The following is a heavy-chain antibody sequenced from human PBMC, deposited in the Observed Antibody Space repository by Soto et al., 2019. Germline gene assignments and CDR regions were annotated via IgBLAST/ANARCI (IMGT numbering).Heavy chain of an antibody. D-gene: IGHD3-3*01. Sequence: QAQVVESGGGVVQPGGSLRLSCAGSGFTFSTYGVHWVRQAPGKGLEWVAVTSYDGSNKYYEDSVKGRFTVTRDNSKNTVYLQMNTLRPEETAVYYCAKQAAQYDFCSSNYTVEHYYNDMDLWGQGTTVNVSS. J-gene: IGHJ6*02. CDR2: TSYDGSNK. CDR3: AKQAAQYDFCSSNYTVEHYYNDMDL. CDR1: GFTFSTYG. V-gene: IGHV3-30*18.